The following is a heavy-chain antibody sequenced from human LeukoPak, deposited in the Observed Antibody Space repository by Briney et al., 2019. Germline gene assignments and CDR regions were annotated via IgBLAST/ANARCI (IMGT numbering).Heavy chain of an antibody. J-gene: IGHJ3*02. CDR2: IYYSGSI. CDR1: GYSISNGYY. D-gene: IGHD3-22*01. CDR3: ARVSIGITMIVVVPDAFDI. Sequence: PLETLSLTCIVSGYSISNGYYWGWIRQPPGKGLEWIGSIYYSGSIYYNPSLKSRVTISVDTSKNQFSLKLSSVTAADTAVYYCARVSIGITMIVVVPDAFDIWGQGTMVTVSS. V-gene: IGHV4-38-2*02.